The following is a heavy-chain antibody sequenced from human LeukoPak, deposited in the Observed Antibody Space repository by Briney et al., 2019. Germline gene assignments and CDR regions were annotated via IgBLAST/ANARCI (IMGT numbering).Heavy chain of an antibody. V-gene: IGHV3-23*01. Sequence: GGSLRLSCAASGFTFSNAWMSWVRQAPGKGLEWVSAISGSGGSTYYADSVKGRFTISRDNSKNTLYLQMNSLRAEDTAVYYCAKEGFGELSGNWFDPWGQGTLVTVSS. J-gene: IGHJ5*02. CDR3: AKEGFGELSGNWFDP. CDR1: GFTFSNAW. CDR2: ISGSGGST. D-gene: IGHD3-10*01.